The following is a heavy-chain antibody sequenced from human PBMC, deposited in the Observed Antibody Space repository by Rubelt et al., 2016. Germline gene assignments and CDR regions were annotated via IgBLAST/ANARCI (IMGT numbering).Heavy chain of an antibody. CDR2: IKSNAVGGTA. J-gene: IGHJ4*02. V-gene: IGHV3-15*01. Sequence: QAPGKGLEWVGRIKSNAVGGTADYAAPVKGRFTISRDDSKNTLYLQMNSLKTKDTAVYYCTTVKYCSSTSCSLFNFDYWGPGTLVTVSS. CDR3: TTVKYCSSTSCSLFNFDY. D-gene: IGHD2-2*01.